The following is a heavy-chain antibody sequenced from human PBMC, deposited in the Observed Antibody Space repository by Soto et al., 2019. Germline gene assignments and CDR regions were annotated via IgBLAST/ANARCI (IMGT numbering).Heavy chain of an antibody. CDR3: ARRGVGAMLDP. Sequence: PPETLSLTCTVSADSITRFYWTWMRQPPGKGLEWIGYIHYSGYTHYNASLKSRATLSVDTSKNQISLKLTSVTAADTAVYYCARRGVGAMLDPWGQGTLVTVSS. D-gene: IGHD1-26*01. V-gene: IGHV4-59*01. J-gene: IGHJ5*02. CDR1: ADSITRFY. CDR2: IHYSGYT.